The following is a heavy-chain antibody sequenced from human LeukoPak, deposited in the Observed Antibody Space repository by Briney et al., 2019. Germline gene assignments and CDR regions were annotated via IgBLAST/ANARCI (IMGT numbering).Heavy chain of an antibody. D-gene: IGHD6-13*01. Sequence: SETLSLTCTVSGGSISTYYWNWIRQPPGKGLEWIGYISNTGITTYNPSLKSRVTISVDTSKSQFPLKLSSVTAADTAVYYCARSGGYSSSWSLWGQGTLVTVSS. CDR3: ARSGGYSSSWSL. V-gene: IGHV4-59*01. J-gene: IGHJ4*02. CDR1: GGSISTYY. CDR2: ISNTGIT.